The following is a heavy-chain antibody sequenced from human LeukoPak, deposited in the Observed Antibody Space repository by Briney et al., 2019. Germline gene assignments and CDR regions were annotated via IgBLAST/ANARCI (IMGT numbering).Heavy chain of an antibody. V-gene: IGHV3-48*03. CDR1: GFTFSSYE. Sequence: GGSLRLSCAASGFTFSSYEMNWVRQAPGKGLEWVSYISSSAGTTYYADSVKGRFTISRDNAKNSLYLQMNSLRAEDTAVYYCARAPGTWFDPWGQGTLVTVSS. CDR3: ARAPGTWFDP. J-gene: IGHJ5*02. CDR2: ISSSAGTT.